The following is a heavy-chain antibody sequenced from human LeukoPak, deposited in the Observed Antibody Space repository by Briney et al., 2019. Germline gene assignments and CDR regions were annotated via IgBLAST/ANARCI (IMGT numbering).Heavy chain of an antibody. D-gene: IGHD3-16*02. CDR2: ISASGDST. V-gene: IGHV3-23*01. CDR1: GFTFSSYA. CDR3: VWGSYRIDAFDI. Sequence: GGSLRLSCAASGFTFSSYAISWVRQATGKGLEWVSAISASGDSTYYADSVKGRFTISRDNSKNTLFLQMNSLRAEDTAVYYCVWGSYRIDAFDIWGQGTMVTISS. J-gene: IGHJ3*02.